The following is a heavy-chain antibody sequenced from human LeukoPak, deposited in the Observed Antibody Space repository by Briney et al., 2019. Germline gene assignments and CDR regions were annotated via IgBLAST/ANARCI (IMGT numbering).Heavy chain of an antibody. V-gene: IGHV1-18*01. CDR1: GYTFTSYG. D-gene: IGHD1-1*01. Sequence: ASVKVSCKASGYTFTSYGISWVRQAPGQGLAWMGWISAYNGNTNYAQKLQGRVTMTTDTSTSTAYMELRSLRSDDTAVYYCARGVREGGTTWYYYYGMDVWGQGTTVTVSS. J-gene: IGHJ6*02. CDR3: ARGVREGGTTWYYYYGMDV. CDR2: ISAYNGNT.